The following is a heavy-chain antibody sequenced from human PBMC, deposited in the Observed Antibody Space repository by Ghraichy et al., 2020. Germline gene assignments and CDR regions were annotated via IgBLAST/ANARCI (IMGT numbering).Heavy chain of an antibody. CDR2: NNNNGRT. V-gene: IGHV4-39*01. J-gene: IGHJ4*02. Sequence: SETLSLTCSVSGGSISSSSYYWGWIRQPPGKGLEGIGTNNNNGRTHYNLSLKSRVTIFVDTSKNNLSLKLTTVTAADTAIYYCAKQEGHGYNFSFDHWGQVTLFPVAS. CDR3: AKQEGHGYNFSFDH. CDR1: GGSISSSSYY. D-gene: IGHD5-24*01.